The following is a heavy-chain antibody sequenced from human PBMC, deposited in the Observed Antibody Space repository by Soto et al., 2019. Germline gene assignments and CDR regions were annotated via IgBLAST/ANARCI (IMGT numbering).Heavy chain of an antibody. CDR2: ISGSGSTI. D-gene: IGHD3-10*01. V-gene: IGHV3-11*01. CDR1: GFAFSDHY. CDR3: ASDPFYYASGY. J-gene: IGHJ4*02. Sequence: LRLSCAASGFAFSDHYMTWIRQAPGKGLEWVSYISGSGSTIYYTDSVKGRFTVSRDNAKNSVFLQMNSLRAEDTAVYYCASDPFYYASGYWGQGTLVTVSS.